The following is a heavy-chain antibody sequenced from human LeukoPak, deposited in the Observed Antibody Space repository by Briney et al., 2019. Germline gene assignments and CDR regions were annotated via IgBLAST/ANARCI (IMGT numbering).Heavy chain of an antibody. CDR2: ISSSSSYI. V-gene: IGHV3-21*01. D-gene: IGHD3-10*01. CDR3: ARDGLPYYYGSGSL. CDR1: GFTFSSYS. J-gene: IGHJ4*02. Sequence: GGSLRLSCAASGFTFSSYSMNWVRQASGKGLEWVSSISSSSSYIYYADSVKGRFTISRDNAKNSLYLQMNSLRAEDTAVYYCARDGLPYYYGSGSLWGQGTLVTVSS.